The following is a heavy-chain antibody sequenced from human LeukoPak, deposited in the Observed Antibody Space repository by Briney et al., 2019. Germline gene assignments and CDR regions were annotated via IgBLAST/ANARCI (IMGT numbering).Heavy chain of an antibody. J-gene: IGHJ4*02. CDR3: AADPGMLTSYFEY. V-gene: IGHV1-58*01. CDR2: IVVGSGNT. Sequence: GTSVKVSCKASGLSFTNSAVQWVRQARGQRLEWIGWIVVGSGNTNYAQKFQERVTITRDMSTSTAYMDLSSLRSEDTAVYYCAADPGMLTSYFEYWGQGTLVTVSS. CDR1: GLSFTNSA. D-gene: IGHD3-16*01.